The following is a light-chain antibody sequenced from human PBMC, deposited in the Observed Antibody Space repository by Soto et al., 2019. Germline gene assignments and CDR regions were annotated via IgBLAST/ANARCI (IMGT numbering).Light chain of an antibody. V-gene: IGLV2-8*01. CDR1: RSDVGGYNY. CDR3: SSYAGSNII. J-gene: IGLJ1*01. CDR2: EVS. Sequence: QSALTQPPSASGSPGQSVTISCTGTRSDVGGYNYVSWYQQHPGKAPKLMIYEVSKRPSGVPDRFSGSKSGNTASLTVSGLQAEDEADYYCSSYAGSNIIFGTGTKLTVL.